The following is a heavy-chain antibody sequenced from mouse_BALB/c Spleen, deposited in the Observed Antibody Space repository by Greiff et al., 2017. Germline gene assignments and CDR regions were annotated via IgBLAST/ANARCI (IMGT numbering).Heavy chain of an antibody. CDR2: INPSSGYT. CDR1: GYTFTSYT. V-gene: IGHV1-4*01. D-gene: IGHD2-2*01. J-gene: IGHJ4*01. Sequence: QVQLKESGAELARPGASVKMSCKASGYTFTSYTMHWVKQRPGQGLEWIGYINPSSGYTNYNQKFKDKATLTADKSSSTAYMQLSSLTSEDSAVYYCAVWLRRDYYAMDYWGQGTSVTVSS. CDR3: AVWLRRDYYAMDY.